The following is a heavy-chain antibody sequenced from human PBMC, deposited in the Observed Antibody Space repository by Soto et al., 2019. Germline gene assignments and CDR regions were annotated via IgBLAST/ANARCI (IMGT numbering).Heavy chain of an antibody. Sequence: QVQLVQSGAEVKKPGSSVKVSCKASGGTFSSYAISWVRQAPGQGLEWMRGIIPIFGTANYAQKFQGRVTITADESTSTAYMELSSLRSEDTAVYYCARVKGGDYVDHWYFDLWGRGTLVTVSS. CDR3: ARVKGGDYVDHWYFDL. V-gene: IGHV1-69*01. CDR1: GGTFSSYA. J-gene: IGHJ2*01. D-gene: IGHD4-17*01. CDR2: IIPIFGTA.